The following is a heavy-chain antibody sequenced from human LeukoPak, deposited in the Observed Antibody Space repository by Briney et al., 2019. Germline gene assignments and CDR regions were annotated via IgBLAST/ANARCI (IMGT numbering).Heavy chain of an antibody. CDR3: ARGKVDFWSGYSTRLDY. V-gene: IGHV1-3*03. Sequence: ASVKVSCKASGYTFTSYAMHWVRQAPGQRLEWMGWINAGNGNTKYSQEFQGRVTITRDTSASTAYMELSSLRSEDMAVYYCARGKVDFWSGYSTRLDYWGQGTLVTVSS. D-gene: IGHD3-3*01. J-gene: IGHJ4*02. CDR2: INAGNGNT. CDR1: GYTFTSYA.